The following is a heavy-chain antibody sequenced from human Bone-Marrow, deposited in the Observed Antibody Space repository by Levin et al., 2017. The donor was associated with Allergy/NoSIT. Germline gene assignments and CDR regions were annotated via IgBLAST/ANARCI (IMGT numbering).Heavy chain of an antibody. J-gene: IGHJ5*02. CDR2: ISWNGGRT. V-gene: IGHV3-9*01. CDR3: TKDTSVDTSGWFGGWFDP. Sequence: GGSLRLSCAASGFNFENYAMHWVRQVPGKGLEWVSGISWNGGRTGYADSVKGRFTISRDNAKNSLHLQMNSLRVDDTALYYCTKDTSVDTSGWFGGWFDPWGQGALVTVSS. CDR1: GFNFENYA. D-gene: IGHD6-19*01.